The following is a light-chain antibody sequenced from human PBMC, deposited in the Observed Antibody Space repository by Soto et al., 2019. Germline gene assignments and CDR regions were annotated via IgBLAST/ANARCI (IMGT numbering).Light chain of an antibody. J-gene: IGKJ1*01. CDR1: QSISSW. CDR2: KTY. CDR3: HQYNSFPWT. V-gene: IGKV1-5*03. Sequence: DIHITQSPSTLSASVADILTITCLASQSISSWLAWYQQKRGKAPKLLIYKTYSLESGVPSRFSGSGSGTEFPLTISSXQSDHFATYHCHQYNSFPWTFGQGAKVDI.